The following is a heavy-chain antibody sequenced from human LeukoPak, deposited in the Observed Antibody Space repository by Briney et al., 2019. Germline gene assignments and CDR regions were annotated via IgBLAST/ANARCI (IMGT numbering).Heavy chain of an antibody. CDR1: GFAFSSYA. Sequence: GGSLRLSCAASGFAFSSYAMHWVRQAPGQGLAWVAVISYEGSNKYYADSAKGRFTISRDNSENTLYLQMNSLRAEDTAVYYCARDITMVRGVIGAYYYYGMDVCGKGTTVTVSS. CDR2: ISYEGSNK. D-gene: IGHD3-10*01. V-gene: IGHV3-30*04. CDR3: ARDITMVRGVIGAYYYYGMDV. J-gene: IGHJ6*04.